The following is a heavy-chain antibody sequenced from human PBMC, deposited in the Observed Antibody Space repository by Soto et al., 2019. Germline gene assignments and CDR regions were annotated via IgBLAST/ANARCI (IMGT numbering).Heavy chain of an antibody. V-gene: IGHV1-46*01. D-gene: IGHD2-2*02. CDR1: GYTFINYF. Sequence: ASVKVSCKASGYTFINYFMHWVRQAPGQGLEWMGMINPSADSTTSAQRFQGRIVMGRDTSTSIVYMELSSLRSEDTAVYYCARDRRYCSGDSCYTFLGPDYWGQGTLVTVSS. CDR2: INPSADST. CDR3: ARDRRYCSGDSCYTFLGPDY. J-gene: IGHJ4*02.